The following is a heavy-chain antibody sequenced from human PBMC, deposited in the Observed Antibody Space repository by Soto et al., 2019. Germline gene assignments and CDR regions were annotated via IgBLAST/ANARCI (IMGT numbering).Heavy chain of an antibody. CDR2: IGPYNGTT. CDR1: GYTFADYG. D-gene: IGHD2-15*01. V-gene: IGHV1-18*01. Sequence: QAQLVQSGAEVKKPGASVKVSCQAGGYTFADYGISWVRQAPGQGLEWGGWIGPYNGTTNYAQNLQDRVTMTTGTSTNTAYMELRSLRSDDTALYYCARCYCTVGSCYTCWHFDLWGRGTLLTVSS. CDR3: ARCYCTVGSCYTCWHFDL. J-gene: IGHJ2*01.